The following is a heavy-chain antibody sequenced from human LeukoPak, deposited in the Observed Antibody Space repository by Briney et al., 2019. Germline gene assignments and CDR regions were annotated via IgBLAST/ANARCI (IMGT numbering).Heavy chain of an antibody. CDR1: GDSVSSNSAT. CDR3: ARAGQTGAWYFDL. Sequence: SQTLSLTCAISGDSVSSNSATWNWIRQSPSRGLEWLGRTYYRSKYYNEYTVSVKSRITIKPDTSRNQFSLQLNSVTPEDTAVYYCARAGQTGAWYFDLWGRGTLVTVSS. J-gene: IGHJ2*01. V-gene: IGHV6-1*01. CDR2: TYYRSKYYN. D-gene: IGHD7-27*01.